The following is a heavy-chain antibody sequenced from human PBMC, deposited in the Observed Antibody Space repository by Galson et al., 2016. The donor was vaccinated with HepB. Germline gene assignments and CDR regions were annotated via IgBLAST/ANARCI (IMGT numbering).Heavy chain of an antibody. V-gene: IGHV3-15*07. D-gene: IGHD2-2*01. CDR2: IKSKTDGGTT. J-gene: IGHJ6*02. CDR3: STSRDSTSHLRYYHDYGMDV. Sequence: SLRLSCAVSNLTFTNAWMNWVRQAPGKGLEWVGRIKSKTDGGTTDYAAPLKGRFIISRDDSKNTLYLQMNSLKSDDTAVYYCSTSRDSTSHLRYYHDYGMDVWGQETTVTVSS. CDR1: NLTFTNAW.